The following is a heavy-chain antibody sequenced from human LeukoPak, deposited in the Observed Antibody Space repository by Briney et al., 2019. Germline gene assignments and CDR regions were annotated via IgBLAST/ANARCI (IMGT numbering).Heavy chain of an antibody. CDR1: GYRFTSYW. D-gene: IGHD6-19*01. Sequence: GESLKISCQVSGYRFTSYWIAWVRQMPGKGLEWMGLIYPGDSDTRYNPSFQGQVTISADKSISTAYLQWSSLKASDTAIYYCARRIGSGWSDYWGQGTLVIVSS. V-gene: IGHV5-51*01. CDR2: IYPGDSDT. CDR3: ARRIGSGWSDY. J-gene: IGHJ4*02.